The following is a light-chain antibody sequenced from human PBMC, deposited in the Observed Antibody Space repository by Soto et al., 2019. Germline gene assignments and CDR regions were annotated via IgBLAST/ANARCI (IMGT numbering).Light chain of an antibody. V-gene: IGKV2-28*01. CDR1: QSLLDSYGAQY. CDR2: LGS. Sequence: DIVMTQSPLSLPVTPGEPASISCRSSQSLLDSYGAQYLDWYLQRPGQSPQLLIYLGSNRASGVPDRFSGTRSGTDFILKISRVEAEDVGLYYCMQARQSPRTFGQGTKVEIK. CDR3: MQARQSPRT. J-gene: IGKJ1*01.